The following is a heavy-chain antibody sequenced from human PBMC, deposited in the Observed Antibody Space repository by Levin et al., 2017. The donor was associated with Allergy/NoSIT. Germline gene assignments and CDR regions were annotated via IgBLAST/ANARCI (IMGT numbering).Heavy chain of an antibody. Sequence: ASVKVSCKASGGTFRSYPISWVRLAPGQGLEWMGRVIPLLRTSNYAPRFQGRVTITADESTSTIYMDLTSLRSDDTAVYYCARDRLFGSGPGGMDVWGQGTTV. CDR2: VIPLLRTS. CDR3: ARDRLFGSGPGGMDV. V-gene: IGHV1-69*11. CDR1: GGTFRSYP. D-gene: IGHD3-10*01. J-gene: IGHJ6*02.